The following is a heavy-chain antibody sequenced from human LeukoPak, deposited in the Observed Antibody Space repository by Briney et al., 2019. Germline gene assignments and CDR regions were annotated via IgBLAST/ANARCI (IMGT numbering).Heavy chain of an antibody. CDR2: IVPMSGTT. D-gene: IGHD6-6*01. V-gene: IGHV1-69*05. Sequence: GSSVKVSCKASGGTFSSYIINWVRQASGQGLEWVGRIVPMSGTTNYAQKFQGRVTITRDEFTTTAYMELSSLSSEDTAVYYCANQGRTSSDYFYFYMDVWGKGTTVTVSS. CDR1: GGTFSSYI. CDR3: ANQGRTSSDYFYFYMDV. J-gene: IGHJ6*03.